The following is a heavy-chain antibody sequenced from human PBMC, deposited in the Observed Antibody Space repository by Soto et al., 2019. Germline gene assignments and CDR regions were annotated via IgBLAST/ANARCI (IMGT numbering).Heavy chain of an antibody. J-gene: IGHJ4*02. CDR3: ARDRNRGRVRQFDY. CDR2: IYYSGST. Sequence: QVQLQESGPGLVKPSETLSLTCTVSGGSISSYYWSWIRQPPGKGLEWIGYIYYSGSTNYNPSLKSRVTISVDTSKNQFSLELSSVTAADTAVYYCARDRNRGRVRQFDYWGQGTLVTVSS. D-gene: IGHD3-10*01. CDR1: GGSISSYY. V-gene: IGHV4-59*01.